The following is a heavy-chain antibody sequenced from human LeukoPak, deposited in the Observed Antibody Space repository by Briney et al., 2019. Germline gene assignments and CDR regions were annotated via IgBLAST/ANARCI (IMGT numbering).Heavy chain of an antibody. J-gene: IGHJ5*02. CDR1: GGSISSYY. CDR3: ARDWVEYRSGWWLRYNWFDP. V-gene: IGHV4-4*07. Sequence: SETLSLTCTVSGGSISSYYWSWIRQPAGKGLEWIGRIYTSGSTNYNPSLKSRVTMSVDTSKNQFSLKLSSVTAADTAVYYCARDWVEYRSGWWLRYNWFDPWGQGTLVTVSS. CDR2: IYTSGST. D-gene: IGHD6-19*01.